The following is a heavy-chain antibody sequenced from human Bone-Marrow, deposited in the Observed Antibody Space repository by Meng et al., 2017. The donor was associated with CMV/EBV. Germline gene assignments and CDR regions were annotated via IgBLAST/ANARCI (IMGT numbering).Heavy chain of an antibody. D-gene: IGHD3-22*01. Sequence: VAGGSINSYSSSWSRPPAGKRLQLLGRIYTSDNTNYNPSLKSRVTMSVDTSKTQFSLKLTSVTAADTAVYFCARELVVVTHYYFDYWGQGTLVTVSS. J-gene: IGHJ4*02. CDR3: ARELVVVTHYYFDY. CDR2: IYTSDNT. V-gene: IGHV4-4*07. CDR1: GGSINSYS.